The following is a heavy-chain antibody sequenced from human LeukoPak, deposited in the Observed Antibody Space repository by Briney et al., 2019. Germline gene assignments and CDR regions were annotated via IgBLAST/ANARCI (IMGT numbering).Heavy chain of an antibody. CDR2: TYYSGST. Sequence: SETLSLTCTVSGGSISGYYWSWIRQPPGKGLEWIGYTYYSGSTYYNPSLKSRVTISVDTSKNPFSLKLNSVTAADTAVYYCARDEMGDVWGQGTTVTVSS. D-gene: IGHD2-8*01. CDR3: ARDEMGDV. J-gene: IGHJ6*02. V-gene: IGHV4-59*01. CDR1: GGSISGYY.